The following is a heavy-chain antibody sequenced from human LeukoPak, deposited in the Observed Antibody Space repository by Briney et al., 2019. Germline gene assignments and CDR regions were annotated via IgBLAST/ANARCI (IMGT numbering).Heavy chain of an antibody. J-gene: IGHJ4*02. D-gene: IGHD2-15*01. V-gene: IGHV4-4*02. CDR1: GVSISSSNW. Sequence: SGTLSLTCAVSGVSISSSNWWHWVRQPPGKGLEWIGEIYHSGSTNYNPSLKSRVTISVDTSKNQFSLKLSSVTAADTAVYYCARNAVFCSGGSCYLAYFDYWGQGSLVTVSS. CDR3: ARNAVFCSGGSCYLAYFDY. CDR2: IYHSGST.